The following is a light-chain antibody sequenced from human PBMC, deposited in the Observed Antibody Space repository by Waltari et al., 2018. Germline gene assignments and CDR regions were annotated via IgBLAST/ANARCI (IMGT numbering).Light chain of an antibody. V-gene: IGKV3-20*01. CDR1: QSVSSNS. Sequence: DTVLTQSPGTLSLSSGERATLSCRASQSVSSNSLAWYQPRPGEAPRLLIYSSSSRATGIPARFSGSGSGTDFTLTISRLEPEDSAIYYCQQYGYSLAFGGGTRVEI. CDR3: QQYGYSLA. J-gene: IGKJ4*01. CDR2: SSS.